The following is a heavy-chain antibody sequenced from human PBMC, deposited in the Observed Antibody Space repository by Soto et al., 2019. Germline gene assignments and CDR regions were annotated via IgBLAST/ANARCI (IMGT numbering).Heavy chain of an antibody. D-gene: IGHD6-13*01. CDR1: GYTLTELS. Sequence: ASVKVSCKVSGYTLTELSMHWVRQAPGKGLEWMGGFDPEDGETIYAQKFQGRVTMTEDTSTDTAYMELSSLRSEDTAVYYCATVPLKNIAAARPFDYWGQGTLVTVSS. CDR2: FDPEDGET. CDR3: ATVPLKNIAAARPFDY. J-gene: IGHJ4*02. V-gene: IGHV1-24*01.